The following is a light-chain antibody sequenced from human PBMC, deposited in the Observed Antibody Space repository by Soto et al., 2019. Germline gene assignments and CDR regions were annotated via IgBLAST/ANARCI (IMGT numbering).Light chain of an antibody. J-gene: IGLJ1*01. CDR2: EGS. CDR1: ISDVGSSGP. Sequence: QSVLTQPASVSGSPGQASTISCSGSISDVGSSGPVSWYQHHPGQVPKLIIYEGSRRPSGVSSRFSGSKTGNTASLTITGLQAEDEANSSCCSYVGARTYVFGTGTKVTVL. CDR3: CSYVGARTYV. V-gene: IGLV2-23*01.